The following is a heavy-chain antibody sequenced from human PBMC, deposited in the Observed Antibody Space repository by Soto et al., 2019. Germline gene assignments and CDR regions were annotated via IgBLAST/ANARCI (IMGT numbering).Heavy chain of an antibody. D-gene: IGHD3-9*01. J-gene: IGHJ4*02. CDR2: ISAYNGNT. CDR1: GYTFTSYG. CDR3: ARDSGGLRYFDWLLWLDY. Sequence: ASVKVSCKASGYTFTSYGISWVRQAPGQGXEWMGWISAYNGNTNYAQKLQGRVTMTTDTSTSTAYMELRSLRSDDTAVYYCARDSGGLRYFDWLLWLDYWGQGTLVTVSS. V-gene: IGHV1-18*04.